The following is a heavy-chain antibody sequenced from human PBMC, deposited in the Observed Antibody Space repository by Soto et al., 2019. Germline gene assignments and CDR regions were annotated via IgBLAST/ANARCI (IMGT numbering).Heavy chain of an antibody. J-gene: IGHJ4*02. CDR3: AKVLEWLSDDIFYFDH. CDR1: GFTFSSYA. Sequence: PGGSLRLSCAASGFTFSSYAMSWVRQAPGKGLEWVSAISGSGGSTYYADSVKGRFTISRDNSKNTLYLQMNSLRAEDTAVYYCAKVLEWLSDDIFYFDHWGQGTLVTVSS. V-gene: IGHV3-23*01. D-gene: IGHD3-3*01. CDR2: ISGSGGST.